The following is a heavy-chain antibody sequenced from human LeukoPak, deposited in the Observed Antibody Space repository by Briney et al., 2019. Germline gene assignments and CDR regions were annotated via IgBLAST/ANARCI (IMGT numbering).Heavy chain of an antibody. D-gene: IGHD2-15*01. V-gene: IGHV3-23*01. CDR3: ARPVVAATTPDTFDI. CDR2: ISGSGDYT. J-gene: IGHJ3*02. Sequence: GGSLRLSCAASGFTFSSYAMSWVRQAPGKGLEWVSTISGSGDYTYYADSVKGRFTISRDNAKNSLYLQMNSLRAEDTAVYYCARPVVAATTPDTFDIWGQGTMVTVSS. CDR1: GFTFSSYA.